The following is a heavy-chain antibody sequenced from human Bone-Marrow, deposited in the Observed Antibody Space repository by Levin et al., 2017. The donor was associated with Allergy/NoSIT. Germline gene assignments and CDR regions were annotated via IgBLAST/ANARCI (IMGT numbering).Heavy chain of an antibody. D-gene: IGHD6-19*01. CDR3: ARDGGVAVAGDY. Sequence: AASVKVSCAASGFTVGNNYMRWVRQAPGKGLEWVSLIYSTGKTDYADSVKGRFTISRDKSKNTLFLQMNSLRVEDTAVYYCARDGGVAVAGDYWGQGTLVTVSS. CDR2: IYSTGKT. J-gene: IGHJ4*02. CDR1: GFTVGNNY. V-gene: IGHV3-66*01.